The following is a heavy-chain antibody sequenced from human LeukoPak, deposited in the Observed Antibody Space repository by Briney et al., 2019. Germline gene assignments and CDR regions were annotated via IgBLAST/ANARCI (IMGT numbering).Heavy chain of an antibody. Sequence: KPSETPSLTCTVSGGPISSSSYYWGWIRQPPGKGLEWIGSIHYSGSTHYNPSLKSRVTISVDTSKKQISLKLSSVTAADTAVYYCARDNSCGSSTSCRRYFDYWGQGTLVTVSS. CDR2: IHYSGST. CDR1: GGPISSSSYY. J-gene: IGHJ4*02. CDR3: ARDNSCGSSTSCRRYFDY. D-gene: IGHD2-2*01. V-gene: IGHV4-39*02.